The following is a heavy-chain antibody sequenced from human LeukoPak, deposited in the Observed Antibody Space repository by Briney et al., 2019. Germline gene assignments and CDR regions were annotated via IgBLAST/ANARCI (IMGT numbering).Heavy chain of an antibody. D-gene: IGHD4-17*01. Sequence: GGSLRLSCAASGFTFSSCAMTWVRQAPGKGLQWVSSISASGGSTYYADSMRGRFTISRDNSKNTLYLQMNGLRAEDTAVYYCAKGGAANRMTTNYFDYWGQGTLVTVSA. CDR3: AKGGAANRMTTNYFDY. CDR2: ISASGGST. CDR1: GFTFSSCA. V-gene: IGHV3-23*01. J-gene: IGHJ4*02.